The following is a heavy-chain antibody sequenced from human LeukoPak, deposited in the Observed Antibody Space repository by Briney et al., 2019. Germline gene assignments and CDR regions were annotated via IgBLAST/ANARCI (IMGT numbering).Heavy chain of an antibody. CDR1: GYTFTSYG. CDR3: ARMYSSGWQYYYYYYMDV. V-gene: IGHV1-18*01. J-gene: IGHJ6*03. CDR2: ISAYNGNT. Sequence: ASVKVSCKASGYTFTSYGISWVRQAPGQGLEWMGWISAYNGNTNYAQKLQGRVTMTTDTSTSTAYMELRSLRSDDTAVYYCARMYSSGWQYYYYYYMDVWGKGTTVTVSS. D-gene: IGHD6-19*01.